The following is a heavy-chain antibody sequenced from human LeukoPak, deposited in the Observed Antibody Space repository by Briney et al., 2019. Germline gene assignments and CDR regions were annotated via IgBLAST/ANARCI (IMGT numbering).Heavy chain of an antibody. CDR3: SRHVNTFDY. V-gene: IGHV4-34*01. J-gene: IGHJ4*02. CDR2: IYNSGST. Sequence: SETLSLTCAVYGGSFSGSNWSWIRQPPGKGLEWIGEIYNSGSTIYNPSLKSRVTISVDTSKNQFSLNLISVTAADTAVYYCSRHVNTFDYWGQGALVTVSS. CDR1: GGSFSGSN.